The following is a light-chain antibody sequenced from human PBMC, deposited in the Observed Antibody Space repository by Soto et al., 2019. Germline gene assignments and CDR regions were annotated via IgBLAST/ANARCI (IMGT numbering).Light chain of an antibody. CDR1: SSDIGRYNF. Sequence: QSALTQPASLSGSPGQSITISCTGTSSDIGRYNFVSWYQQHPGKAPKVMIYEVTNRPSGVSNRFSGSKSGNTASLTISGLQAEDEADYYCSSHTSSSSWVFGGGTKLTVL. V-gene: IGLV2-14*01. CDR2: EVT. CDR3: SSHTSSSSWV. J-gene: IGLJ3*02.